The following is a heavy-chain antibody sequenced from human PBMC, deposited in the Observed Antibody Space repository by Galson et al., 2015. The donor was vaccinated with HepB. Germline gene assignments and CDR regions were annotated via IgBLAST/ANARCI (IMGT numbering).Heavy chain of an antibody. CDR1: GFTFSSYG. J-gene: IGHJ4*02. CDR3: AKVSRYSSGWSDDPTNNGEGRSEYYFDY. CDR2: IRYDGSNK. Sequence: SLRLSCAASGFTFSSYGMHWVRQAPGKGLEWVAFIRYDGSNKYYADSVKGRFTISRDNSKNTLYLQMNSLRAEDTAVYYCAKVSRYSSGWSDDPTNNGEGRSEYYFDYWGQGTLVTVSS. V-gene: IGHV3-30*02. D-gene: IGHD6-19*01.